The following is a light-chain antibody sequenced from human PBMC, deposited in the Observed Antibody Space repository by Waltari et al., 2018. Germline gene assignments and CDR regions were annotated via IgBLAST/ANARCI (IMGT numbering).Light chain of an antibody. CDR1: QSVSRA. CDR2: GAS. CDR3: QQYLRLPVT. V-gene: IGKV3-20*01. Sequence: EIVLTQSPGTLSLSLGERATVSCRTSQSVSRALAWYQQKPGQAPRRLIYGASTRATGIPDRFSGSGSGTDFSLTISRLEPDDFAVYYCQQYLRLPVTFGQGTTVEI. J-gene: IGKJ1*01.